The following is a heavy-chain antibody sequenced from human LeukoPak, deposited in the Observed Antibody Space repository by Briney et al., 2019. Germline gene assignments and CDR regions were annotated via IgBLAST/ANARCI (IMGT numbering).Heavy chain of an antibody. Sequence: SSETLSLTCTVSGYSISSGYYWGWIRQPPGKGLEWIGSIYHSGRTFYNPSLKSRVTISVDTSKNQFSLKLTSVTAADTAVYYCARVSVTISLGYYYYYYMDVWGKGTTVTISS. J-gene: IGHJ6*03. CDR1: GYSISSGYY. CDR2: IYHSGRT. V-gene: IGHV4-38-2*02. D-gene: IGHD4-17*01. CDR3: ARVSVTISLGYYYYYYMDV.